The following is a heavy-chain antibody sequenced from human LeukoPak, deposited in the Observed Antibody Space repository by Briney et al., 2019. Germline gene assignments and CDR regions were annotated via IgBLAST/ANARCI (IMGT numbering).Heavy chain of an antibody. CDR3: ATLEMATIRAFDI. J-gene: IGHJ3*02. V-gene: IGHV3-23*01. CDR1: GFTFSSYA. Sequence: GGSLRLSCAASGFTFSSYAMSWVRQAPGKGLEWVSAIGGSGGSTYYADSVKGRFTISRDNSKNTLYLQMNSLRAEDTAVYYCATLEMATIRAFDIWGQGTMVTVSS. CDR2: IGGSGGST. D-gene: IGHD5-24*01.